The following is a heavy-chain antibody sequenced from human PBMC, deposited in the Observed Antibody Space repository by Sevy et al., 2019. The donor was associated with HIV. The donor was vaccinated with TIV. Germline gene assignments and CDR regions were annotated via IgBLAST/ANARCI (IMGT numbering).Heavy chain of an antibody. CDR3: ASDRGVGTSSYGMDV. D-gene: IGHD1-26*01. CDR1: GFTFSSYS. Sequence: GGSLRLSCAASGFTFSSYSMNRVRQAPGKGLEWVSSISSGSTYIYYVDSVKGRFTISRDNAKNSLYLQMNSLRAEDTAVYYCASDRGVGTSSYGMDVWGQGTTVTVSS. J-gene: IGHJ6*02. V-gene: IGHV3-21*01. CDR2: ISSGSTYI.